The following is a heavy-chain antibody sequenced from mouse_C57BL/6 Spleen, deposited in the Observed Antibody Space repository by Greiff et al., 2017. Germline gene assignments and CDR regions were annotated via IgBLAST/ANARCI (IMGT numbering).Heavy chain of an antibody. CDR2: LYPGSGST. Sequence: QVQLQQPGAELVKPGASVTMSCTSSGYTFTSYWITWVKQRPGHGLAWIGDLYPGSGSTNCNEKFKSKATLTVDTSSSTAYMQLSSLTSEDSAVYYCARFNSNYVRYFDYWGQGTTRTVSS. CDR1: GYTFTSYW. V-gene: IGHV1-55*01. J-gene: IGHJ2*01. D-gene: IGHD2-5*01. CDR3: ARFNSNYVRYFDY.